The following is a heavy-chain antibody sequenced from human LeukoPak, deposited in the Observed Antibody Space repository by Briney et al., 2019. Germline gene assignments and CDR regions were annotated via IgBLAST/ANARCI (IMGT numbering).Heavy chain of an antibody. V-gene: IGHV3-23*01. CDR1: GFTFNSYA. Sequence: GGSLRLSCAASGFTFNSYAMSWVRQAPGKGLEWVSAISGSGGGTYYADSVKGRFTISRDNSKNTLYLQMNSLRAEDTAVYYCAKGDYYDSSAYYPASFDYWGQGTLVTVSS. CDR3: AKGDYYDSSAYYPASFDY. J-gene: IGHJ4*02. CDR2: ISGSGGGT. D-gene: IGHD3-22*01.